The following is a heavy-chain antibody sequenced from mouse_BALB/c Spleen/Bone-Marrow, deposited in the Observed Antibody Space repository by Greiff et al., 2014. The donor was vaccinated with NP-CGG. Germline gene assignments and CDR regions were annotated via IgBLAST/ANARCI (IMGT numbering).Heavy chain of an antibody. Sequence: EVKLVESGPELMKPGASVKISCKASGYSFTSYYIHWVRQNHGKSLEWIGYIDPFNGVTIYNQKFKGKATLTADKSSSTAYMHLSSLTSEDSAVYYSARRVITTGPGFAYWGQGTLVTVSA. D-gene: IGHD2-4*01. CDR1: GYSFTSYY. CDR3: ARRVITTGPGFAY. CDR2: IDPFNGVT. J-gene: IGHJ3*01. V-gene: IGHV1-31*01.